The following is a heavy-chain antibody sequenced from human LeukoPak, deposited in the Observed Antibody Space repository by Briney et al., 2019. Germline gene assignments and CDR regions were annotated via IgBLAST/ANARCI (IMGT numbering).Heavy chain of an antibody. J-gene: IGHJ3*02. V-gene: IGHV1-69*13. D-gene: IGHD2-2*01. Sequence: ASVKVSCKASGYTFTSYGISWVRQAPGQGLEWMGGIIPIFGTANYAQKFQGRVTITADESTSTAYMELSSLRSEDTAVYYCARVRYELSPNDAFDIWGQGTMVTVSS. CDR1: GYTFTSYG. CDR3: ARVRYELSPNDAFDI. CDR2: IIPIFGTA.